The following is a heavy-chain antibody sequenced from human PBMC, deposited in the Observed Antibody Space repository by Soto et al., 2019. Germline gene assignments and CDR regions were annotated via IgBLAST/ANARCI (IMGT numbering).Heavy chain of an antibody. CDR3: ARRAYYDFWSGSTFDY. CDR2: INHSGST. J-gene: IGHJ4*02. Sequence: PSETLSLTCAVYGGSFSGYYWSWIRQPPGKGLEWIGEINHSGSTNYNPSLKSRVTISVDTSKNQFSLKLSSVTAADTAVYYCARRAYYDFWSGSTFDYWGQGTLVTVSS. D-gene: IGHD3-3*01. CDR1: GGSFSGYY. V-gene: IGHV4-34*01.